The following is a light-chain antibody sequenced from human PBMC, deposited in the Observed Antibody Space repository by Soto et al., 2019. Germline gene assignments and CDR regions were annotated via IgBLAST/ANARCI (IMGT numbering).Light chain of an antibody. CDR3: QQYGNSPLT. Sequence: DSVWTQSPGTLSLSPGARATLSCRASQSVTSRFFAWYQQRPGQAPRLLMYGASNRATGIPDRFSGSGSGTDFTLTISRLEPEDFAVYVCQQYGNSPLTVGGGGNV. CDR2: GAS. V-gene: IGKV3-20*01. J-gene: IGKJ4*01. CDR1: QSVTSRF.